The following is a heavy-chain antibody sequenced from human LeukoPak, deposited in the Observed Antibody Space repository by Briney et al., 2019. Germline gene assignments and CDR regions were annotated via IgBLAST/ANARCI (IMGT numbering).Heavy chain of an antibody. V-gene: IGHV4-34*01. CDR1: GGSFSGYY. J-gene: IGHJ4*02. CDR2: INHSGST. Sequence: SETLSLTCAVYGGSFSGYYWSWIRQPPGKGLEWIGEINHSGSTNYNPSLKSRVTISVDTSKNQFSLKLSSVTAADTAVYYCARDGGDYTFDYWGQGTLVTVSS. CDR3: ARDGGDYTFDY. D-gene: IGHD4-17*01.